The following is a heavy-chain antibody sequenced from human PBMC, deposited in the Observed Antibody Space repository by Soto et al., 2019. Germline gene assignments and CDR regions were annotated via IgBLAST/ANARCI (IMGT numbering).Heavy chain of an antibody. Sequence: PSETLSLTCAVSGYYISSGYYWGWNRQPAGKGLEWIGSIYHSGSTYYNPSLKSRVTISVDTSKNQFSLKLSSVTAADTAVYYCAGEYDYVWGSYRLENDAFDIWGQGTMVT. CDR3: AGEYDYVWGSYRLENDAFDI. CDR2: IYHSGST. D-gene: IGHD3-16*02. CDR1: GYYISSGYY. V-gene: IGHV4-38-2*01. J-gene: IGHJ3*02.